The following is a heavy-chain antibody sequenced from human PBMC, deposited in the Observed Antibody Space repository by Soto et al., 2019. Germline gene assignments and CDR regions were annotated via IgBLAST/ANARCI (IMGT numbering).Heavy chain of an antibody. V-gene: IGHV4-34*01. Sequence: SETLSLTCAVYGGSFSGYYWSWVRQPPGKGLEWIGEINHSGSTNYNPSLKSRVTISVDTSKNQFSLKLSSVTAADTAVYYCARGRYGSGSYYAGSWFDPWGQGTLVTVSS. J-gene: IGHJ5*02. CDR3: ARGRYGSGSYYAGSWFDP. CDR1: GGSFSGYY. D-gene: IGHD3-10*01. CDR2: INHSGST.